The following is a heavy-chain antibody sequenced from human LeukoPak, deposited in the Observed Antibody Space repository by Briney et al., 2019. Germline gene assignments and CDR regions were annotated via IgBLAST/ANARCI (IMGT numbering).Heavy chain of an antibody. D-gene: IGHD2-2*01. CDR2: IKEDGSEK. V-gene: IGHV3-7*01. CDR1: GFTFSRYW. Sequence: GGSLRLSCAVSGFTFSRYWMNWVRQAPGKGLEWVASIKEDGSEKSYVDSVKGRFTISRDNAKNSLYLQMNSLRAEDTAVYYCVSCGTTTCIIRFDHWGQGTLVTVSS. CDR3: VSCGTTTCIIRFDH. J-gene: IGHJ4*02.